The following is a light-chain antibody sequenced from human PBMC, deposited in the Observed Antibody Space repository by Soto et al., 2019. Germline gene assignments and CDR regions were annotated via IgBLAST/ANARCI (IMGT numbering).Light chain of an antibody. CDR3: QAYDDSLTAFV. CDR1: SSNIGAGYD. V-gene: IGLV1-40*01. CDR2: ADN. Sequence: QPVLTQTPSVSGAPGQTITMSCTGSSSNIGAGYDVHWYQQVPGAAPRLLIYADNNRPSGVPDRFSASKSGTSASLAITGLQGEDEADYYCQAYDDSLTAFVFGGGTKVTVL. J-gene: IGLJ3*02.